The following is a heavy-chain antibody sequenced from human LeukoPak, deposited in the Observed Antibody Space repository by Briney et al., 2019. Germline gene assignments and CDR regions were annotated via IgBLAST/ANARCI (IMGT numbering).Heavy chain of an antibody. CDR2: INDDETST. V-gene: IGHV3-74*01. D-gene: IGHD1-1*01. Sequence: GGSLRPSCAASGFSFSSSWMHWVRQVPGKGLEWVSRINDDETSTTYAESVKGRFTISRDNAKNTLFLQMNSLRAEDTALYYCAKDFVGTGNFRGGDYWGQGTLVTVSS. J-gene: IGHJ4*02. CDR1: GFSFSSSW. CDR3: AKDFVGTGNFRGGDY.